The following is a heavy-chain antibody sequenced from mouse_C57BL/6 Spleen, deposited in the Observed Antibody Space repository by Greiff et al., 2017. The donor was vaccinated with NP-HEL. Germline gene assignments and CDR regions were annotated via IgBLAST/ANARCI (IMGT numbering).Heavy chain of an antibody. J-gene: IGHJ3*01. Sequence: VQLKQSGAELVKPGASVKISCKASGYAFSSYWMNWVKQRPGKGLEWIGQIYPGDGDTNYNGKFKGKATLTADKSSSTAYMQRSSLTSEDSAVYFCARTGANVEGWFAYWGQGTLVTVSA. CDR2: IYPGDGDT. CDR3: ARTGANVEGWFAY. CDR1: GYAFSSYW. V-gene: IGHV1-80*01. D-gene: IGHD3-1*01.